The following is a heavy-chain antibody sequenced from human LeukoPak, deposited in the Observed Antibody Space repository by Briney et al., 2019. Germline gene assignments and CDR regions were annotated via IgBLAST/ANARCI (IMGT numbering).Heavy chain of an antibody. D-gene: IGHD3-22*01. CDR1: GFIFSNCW. V-gene: IGHV3-7*03. J-gene: IGHJ4*02. CDR3: ARFPMTFDF. Sequence: GGSLRLSCAVSGFIFSNCWMSWVRQAPGKGLEWVANIKQDGSEKYYVDSVKGRFTISRDNAENSLYLQMNSLRAEDTAVYYCARFPMTFDFWGQGTLVTVSS. CDR2: IKQDGSEK.